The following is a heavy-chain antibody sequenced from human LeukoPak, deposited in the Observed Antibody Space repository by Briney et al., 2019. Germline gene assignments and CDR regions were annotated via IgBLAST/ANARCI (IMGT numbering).Heavy chain of an antibody. CDR1: GFTFSSLA. D-gene: IGHD5-12*01. J-gene: IGHJ3*02. CDR2: VGHSFGTT. CDR3: AKDQGSSGYDDEGNAFDI. V-gene: IGHV3-23*01. Sequence: GGSLRLSCVASGFTFSSLAMSWVRQAPGKGLEWVSTVGHSFGTTFYADSVKGRFTISRDDSKKTVSLQMSSLRADDSAVYYCAKDQGSSGYDDEGNAFDIWGQGTMVTVSS.